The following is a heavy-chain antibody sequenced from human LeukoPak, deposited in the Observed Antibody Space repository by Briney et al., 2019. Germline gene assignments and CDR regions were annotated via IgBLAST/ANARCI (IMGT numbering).Heavy chain of an antibody. J-gene: IGHJ4*02. D-gene: IGHD3-22*01. CDR3: AKGRGDYYDTSFFDY. Sequence: GGSLRLSCAASGFIFSSYGMHWVRQAPGKGLEWVAFIRYDGSKEYYADSVKGRFTISRDNSKNTLYLQMNSLRAEDTTVYYCAKGRGDYYDTSFFDYWGQGTLVTVSS. CDR1: GFIFSSYG. V-gene: IGHV3-30*02. CDR2: IRYDGSKE.